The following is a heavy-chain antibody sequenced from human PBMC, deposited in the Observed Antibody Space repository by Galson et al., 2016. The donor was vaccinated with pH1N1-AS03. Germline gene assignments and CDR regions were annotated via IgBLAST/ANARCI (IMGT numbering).Heavy chain of an antibody. CDR1: GYRFTSYW. D-gene: IGHD3-16*02. CDR3: ARPLSSMITMGGLIVTEAFDA. CDR2: IYPGDSDT. V-gene: IGHV5-51*01. Sequence: QSGAEVKEPGESLKISCKGSGYRFTSYWIAWVRQVPGKGLEWMGIIYPGDSDTSYSPSFQGHVTMSADKSINTVYLNWGSLKASDTAMYYWARPLSSMITMGGLIVTEAFDAWGQGTMLTVSS. J-gene: IGHJ3*01.